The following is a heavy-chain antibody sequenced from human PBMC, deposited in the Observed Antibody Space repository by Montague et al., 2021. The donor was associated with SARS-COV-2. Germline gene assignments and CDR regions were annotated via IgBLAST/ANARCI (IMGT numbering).Heavy chain of an antibody. J-gene: IGHJ6*02. CDR3: ARTAGTDYTGYYYYAIDV. V-gene: IGHV2-70*11. Sequence: PALVKPTQTLTLTCTFSGFSLSTSGMCVSWIRQPPGKALEWLARIDWDDDKYYSTSLKTRLTISKDTSKNQVVLTMTNMDPVDTATYYCARTAGTDYTGYYYYAIDVWGQGTTVTVSS. CDR1: GFSLSTSGMC. D-gene: IGHD3-10*01. CDR2: IDWDDDK.